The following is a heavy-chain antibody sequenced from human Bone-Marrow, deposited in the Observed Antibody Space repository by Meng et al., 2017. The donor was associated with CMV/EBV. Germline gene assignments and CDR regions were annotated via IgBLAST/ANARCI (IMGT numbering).Heavy chain of an antibody. D-gene: IGHD5-24*01. J-gene: IGHJ5*02. V-gene: IGHV4-61*02. CDR1: GGSISSGSYY. Sequence: VQLLESGPGLVKPSQTLSLTCTVSGGSISSGSYYWSWIRQPAGKGLEWIGRIYTSGSTNYNPSLKSRVTISVDTSKNQFSLKLSSVTTADTAVYYCARGSGDGYNLGWFDPWGQGTLVTVSS. CDR2: IYTSGST. CDR3: ARGSGDGYNLGWFDP.